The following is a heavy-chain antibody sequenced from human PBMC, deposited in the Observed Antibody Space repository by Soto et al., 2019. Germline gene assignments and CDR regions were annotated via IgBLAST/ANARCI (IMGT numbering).Heavy chain of an antibody. V-gene: IGHV3-23*01. Sequence: PGGSLRLSCSASGFSFSDYYMTWVRQAPGKGLEWISYISGSGTSTYYAESVEGRFTISRDNSKNTLYLQMNSLRAEDTAVYFCAKARGISNPAPGSYWGQGTLVTVSS. D-gene: IGHD3-3*02. J-gene: IGHJ4*02. CDR3: AKARGISNPAPGSY. CDR2: ISGSGTST. CDR1: GFSFSDYY.